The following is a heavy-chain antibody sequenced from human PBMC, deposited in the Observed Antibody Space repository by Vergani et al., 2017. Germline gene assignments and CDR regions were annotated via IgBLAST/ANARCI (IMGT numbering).Heavy chain of an antibody. CDR1: GGSISSSSHF. CDR2: IYYSGST. Sequence: QLQLHKSGPGLVKPSETLSLTCTLSGGSISSSSHFWGWLRQTPGKGLEWIGSIYYSGSTYYNPSLKSRVSISVDTSKNQFSLKLSSVTAADTAVYYCARSAAAGILDYWGQGTLVTVSS. J-gene: IGHJ4*02. CDR3: ARSAAAGILDY. V-gene: IGHV4-39*01. D-gene: IGHD6-13*01.